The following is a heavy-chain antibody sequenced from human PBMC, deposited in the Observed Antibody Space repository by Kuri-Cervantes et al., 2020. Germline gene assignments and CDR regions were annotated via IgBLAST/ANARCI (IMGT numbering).Heavy chain of an antibody. CDR2: IWYDGSNK. CDR1: GFTFSSYA. D-gene: IGHD6-13*01. Sequence: GGSLRLSCAASGFTFSSYAMHWVRQAPGKGLEWVAVIWYDGSNKYYADSVKGRFTISRDNSKNTLYLQMNSLRAEDTAVYYCARTSAAADYYYYYYGMDVWGQGTTVTVSS. V-gene: IGHV3-33*08. J-gene: IGHJ6*02. CDR3: ARTSAAADYYYYYYGMDV.